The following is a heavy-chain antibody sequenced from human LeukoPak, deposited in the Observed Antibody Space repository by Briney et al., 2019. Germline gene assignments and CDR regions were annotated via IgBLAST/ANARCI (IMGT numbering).Heavy chain of an antibody. D-gene: IGHD2-2*03. Sequence: PSQTLSLTCTVSGGSISSNSYYCTWVRHHPGKGLEWIGYIYYSGSTYYNPSLKSRVTISVDTSKNQFSLKLSSVTAADTAVYYCARVPLDTWGQGTLVTVSS. CDR2: IYYSGST. J-gene: IGHJ5*02. CDR3: ARVPLDT. CDR1: GGSISSNSYY. V-gene: IGHV4-31*03.